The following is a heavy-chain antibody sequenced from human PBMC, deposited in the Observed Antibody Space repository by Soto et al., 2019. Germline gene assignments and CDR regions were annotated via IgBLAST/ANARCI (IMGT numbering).Heavy chain of an antibody. CDR3: ARASSMIVVVPTAYGMDV. Sequence: PSETLSLTCTVSGGSISSGDYYWSWIRHPPGKGLEWIGYIYYSGSTYYNPSLKSRVTISVDTSKNQFSLKLSSVTAADTAVYYCARASSMIVVVPTAYGMDVWGQGTTVTVSS. J-gene: IGHJ6*02. CDR2: IYYSGST. V-gene: IGHV4-30-4*01. D-gene: IGHD3-22*01. CDR1: GGSISSGDYY.